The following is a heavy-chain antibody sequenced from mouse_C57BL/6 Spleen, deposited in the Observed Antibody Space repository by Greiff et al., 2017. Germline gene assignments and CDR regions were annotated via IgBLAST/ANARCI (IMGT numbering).Heavy chain of an antibody. CDR3: AMWAQATPHYYAMDY. J-gene: IGHJ4*01. V-gene: IGHV5-17*01. CDR2: ISSGSSTI. D-gene: IGHD3-2*02. CDR1: GFTFSDYG. Sequence: EVHLVESGGGLVKPGGSLTLSCAASGFTFSDYGMHWVRQAPEKGLEWVAYISSGSSTIYYADKVKGRFTISRDNAKNTLFLQMTSLRSEDTAMYYCAMWAQATPHYYAMDYWGQGTSVTVSS.